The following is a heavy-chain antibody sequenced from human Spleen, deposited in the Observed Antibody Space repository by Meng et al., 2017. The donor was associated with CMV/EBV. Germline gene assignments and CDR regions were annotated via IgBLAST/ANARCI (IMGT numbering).Heavy chain of an antibody. CDR1: GLTLSDQY. J-gene: IGHJ5*02. CDR2: ISSNGSTR. CDR3: ARERITAGVDP. V-gene: IGHV3-11*04. D-gene: IGHD6-13*01. Sequence: SCADSGLTLSDQYMSWIRQVPVKGLEWVSYISSNGSTRYNTDSVKGRFTISRDNAKNSMYLQMNSLRAEDTAVYYCARERITAGVDPWGQGILVTVSS.